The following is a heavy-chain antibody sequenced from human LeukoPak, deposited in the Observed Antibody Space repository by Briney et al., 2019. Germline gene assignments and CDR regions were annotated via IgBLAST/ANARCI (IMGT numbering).Heavy chain of an antibody. CDR3: ASGYCSGGSCYSG. CDR1: GFTFSSYE. V-gene: IGHV3-48*03. CDR2: ISSSGSTI. Sequence: PGGSLRLXCAASGFTFSSYEMNWVRQAPGKGLEWVSYISSSGSTIYYADYVKGRFTISRDNAKNSLYLQMNSLRAEDTAVYYCASGYCSGGSCYSGWGQGTLVTVSS. J-gene: IGHJ4*02. D-gene: IGHD2-15*01.